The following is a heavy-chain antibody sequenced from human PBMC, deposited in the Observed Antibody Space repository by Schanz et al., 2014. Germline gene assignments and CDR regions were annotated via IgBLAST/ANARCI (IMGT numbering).Heavy chain of an antibody. CDR2: ITTGGNT. J-gene: IGHJ5*01. Sequence: VQLLQSGGALVQPGGSLRLSCSASGFTFSTYAMSWARQTPGKGLEWVSSITTGGNTYYRDSVKGRFIVSRDNSKNTLYLEMNRLRVDDTAVYYCSKDKRGSRSDDSWGQGALXTVSS. CDR3: SKDKRGSRSDDS. CDR1: GFTFSTYA. V-gene: IGHV3-23*01. D-gene: IGHD2-15*01.